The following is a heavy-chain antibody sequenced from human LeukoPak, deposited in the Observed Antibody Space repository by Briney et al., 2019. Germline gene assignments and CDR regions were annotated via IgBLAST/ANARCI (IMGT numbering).Heavy chain of an antibody. V-gene: IGHV4-39*01. J-gene: IGHJ4*02. D-gene: IGHD3-10*01. CDR1: GGSISSSSYY. CDR3: AGGSGRFLFDY. CDR2: IYYSGST. Sequence: SETLSLTCTVSGGSISSSSYYWGWIRQPPGKGLEWIGSIYYSGSTYYNPSLKSRVTISVDTSKNQFSLKLSSVTAADTAVYYCAGGSGRFLFDYWGQGTLVTVSS.